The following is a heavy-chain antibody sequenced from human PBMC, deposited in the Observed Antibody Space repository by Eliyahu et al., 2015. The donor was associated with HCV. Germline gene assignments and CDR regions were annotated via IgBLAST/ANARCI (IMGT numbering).Heavy chain of an antibody. CDR1: XHTFSGNY. CDR3: ARDVGWAPGGP. D-gene: IGHD6-19*01. J-gene: IGHJ5*02. CDR2: ITPSGDRT. Sequence: QVQVVQSGAEVRXPGASXKLSCRXSXHTFSGNYVXWVRQAPGQGLEWVGIITPSGDRTTYXQKVQGRVTMTRDTSTSTVYMELHSLRSEDTAVYYCARDVGWAPGGPWGQGTLVTVSS. V-gene: IGHV1-46*01.